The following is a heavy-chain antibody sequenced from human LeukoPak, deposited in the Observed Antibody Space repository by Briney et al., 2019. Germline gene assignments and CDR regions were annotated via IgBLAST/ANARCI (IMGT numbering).Heavy chain of an antibody. CDR3: ARDVGGSLDY. CDR2: IKGDESAR. Sequence: PGGSLRLSCAASGFTFTTYWMAWVRQAPGKGLEWVANIKGDESARHQADSVKGRFTISRDNTQNSVYLQMSSLRGEGTAVYYCARDVGGSLDYWGQGTLVTVSS. D-gene: IGHD1-26*01. CDR1: GFTFTTYW. V-gene: IGHV3-7*01. J-gene: IGHJ4*02.